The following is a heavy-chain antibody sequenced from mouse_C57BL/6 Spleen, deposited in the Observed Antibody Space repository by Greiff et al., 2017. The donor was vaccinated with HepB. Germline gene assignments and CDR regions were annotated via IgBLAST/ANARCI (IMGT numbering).Heavy chain of an antibody. CDR2: IYPSDSET. CDR1: GYTFTSYW. Sequence: QVQLQQPGAELVRPGSSVKLSCKASGYTFTSYWMDWVKQRPGQGLEWIGNIYPSDSETHYNQKFMDKATLTVDKSSSTAYMQLSSLTSEDSAVYYCARRGPTINYFDYWGQGTTLTVSS. D-gene: IGHD2-10*01. J-gene: IGHJ2*01. CDR3: ARRGPTINYFDY. V-gene: IGHV1-61*01.